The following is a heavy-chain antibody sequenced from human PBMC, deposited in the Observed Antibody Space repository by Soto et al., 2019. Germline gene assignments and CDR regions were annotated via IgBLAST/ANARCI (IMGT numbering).Heavy chain of an antibody. CDR3: VRDWSTFWGMDV. CDR1: GFTFSTYW. V-gene: IGHV3-7*01. J-gene: IGHJ6*02. CDR2: IKQDGGEK. Sequence: PGGSLRLSCAASGFTFSTYWMNWVRQAPGKGLEWVANIKQDGGEKYYVDSVKGRFATSRDNAKDSLFLQMNNLRAEDTAVYYCVRDWSTFWGMDVWGQGTTVTVSS.